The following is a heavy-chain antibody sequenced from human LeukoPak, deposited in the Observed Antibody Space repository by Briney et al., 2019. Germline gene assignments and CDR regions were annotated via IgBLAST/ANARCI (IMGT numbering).Heavy chain of an antibody. CDR3: ARGRPRYCSSTSCFDY. D-gene: IGHD2-2*01. V-gene: IGHV1-8*01. CDR2: MNPNSGNT. J-gene: IGHJ4*02. Sequence: ASVKVSCKASGYTFTSYDINWVRQATGQGLRWMGWMNPNSGNTGYAQKFQGRVTMTRNTSISTAYMELSSLRSEDTAVYYCARGRPRYCSSTSCFDYWGQGTLVTVSS. CDR1: GYTFTSYD.